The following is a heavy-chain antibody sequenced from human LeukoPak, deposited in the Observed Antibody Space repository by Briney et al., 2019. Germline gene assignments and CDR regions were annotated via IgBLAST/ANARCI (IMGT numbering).Heavy chain of an antibody. CDR2: VHSGDNS. D-gene: IGHD6-13*01. J-gene: IGHJ6*03. CDR3: ARGGAHSPSHDYFHQFMDV. Sequence: SETLSLTCTVSGGSTSGYYWSWIRQPAGKGLEWIGRVHSGDNSDSVPSLKGRLAMSLDTSTNQFSLKLTSVTAADTAVYYCARGGAHSPSHDYFHQFMDVWGKGTTVIVSS. CDR1: GGSTSGYY. V-gene: IGHV4-4*07.